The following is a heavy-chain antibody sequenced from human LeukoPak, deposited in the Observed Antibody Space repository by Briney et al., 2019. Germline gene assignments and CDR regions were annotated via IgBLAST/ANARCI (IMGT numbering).Heavy chain of an antibody. D-gene: IGHD3-22*01. CDR2: IKSKTDGGTT. V-gene: IGHV3-15*01. CDR1: GFTFSNAW. J-gene: IGHJ5*02. CDR3: TRLDYYDSSGYYTPEDGFDP. Sequence: GGSLRLSCAASGFTFSNAWMSWVRQAPGKGLEWVGRIKSKTDGGTTDYAAPVKGRFAISRDDSKNTLYQQMNSLKTEDTAVYYCTRLDYYDSSGYYTPEDGFDPWGQGTLVTVSS.